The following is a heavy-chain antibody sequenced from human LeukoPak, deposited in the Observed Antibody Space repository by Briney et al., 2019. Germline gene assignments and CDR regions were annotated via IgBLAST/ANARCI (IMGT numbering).Heavy chain of an antibody. CDR1: GFTFSSYW. Sequence: QTGGSLRLSCAASGFTFSSYWMHWVRQAPGKGLVWVSRINSDGSSTSYADSVKGRFTISRDNAKNTLYLQMNSLRAEDTAVYYCARGVRTSSGYDSGIWGQGTMVTVSS. CDR3: ARGVRTSSGYDSGI. CDR2: INSDGSST. J-gene: IGHJ3*02. D-gene: IGHD5-12*01. V-gene: IGHV3-74*01.